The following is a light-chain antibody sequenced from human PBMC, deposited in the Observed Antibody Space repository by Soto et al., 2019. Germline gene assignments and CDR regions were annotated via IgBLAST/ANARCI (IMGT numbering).Light chain of an antibody. CDR3: QQRSNWPSLT. Sequence: VMTQSPATLSVSPGERATLSCRASQSVGSYLAWYQHKPGQAPRLLISDASNRATGIPARFSGSGSETDFTLTISSLEPEDSAVYYCQQRSNWPSLTFGGGTKVDIK. J-gene: IGKJ4*01. CDR1: QSVGSY. CDR2: DAS. V-gene: IGKV3-11*01.